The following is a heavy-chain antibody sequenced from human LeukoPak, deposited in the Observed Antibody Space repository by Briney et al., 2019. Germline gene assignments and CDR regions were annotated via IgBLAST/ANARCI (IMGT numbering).Heavy chain of an antibody. CDR1: GLIVSNSY. Sequence: GGSLRLSCAASGLIVSNSYMSWVRQAPEKGLEWVSVIYSGGDTYYTNSVKGRFTISRDNAKKVLYLQMSSLGAEDTAVYYCARARDYGDYPPDYWGQGTLVTVSS. V-gene: IGHV3-66*01. CDR2: IYSGGDT. CDR3: ARARDYGDYPPDY. D-gene: IGHD4-17*01. J-gene: IGHJ4*02.